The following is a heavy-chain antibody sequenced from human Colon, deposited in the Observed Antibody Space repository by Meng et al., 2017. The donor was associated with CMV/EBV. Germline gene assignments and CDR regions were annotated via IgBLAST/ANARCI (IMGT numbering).Heavy chain of an antibody. Sequence: GESLKISCAASGFTFSSYGMNWVRQAPGRGLEWVASIVTTGSAVYYADSVKGRFTISRDNAKNSLYLQMSSLRAEDTAIYYCDASDYWGQGTQVTVSS. D-gene: IGHD6-6*01. CDR2: IVTTGSAV. CDR1: GFTFSSYG. J-gene: IGHJ4*02. CDR3: DASDY. V-gene: IGHV3-21*04.